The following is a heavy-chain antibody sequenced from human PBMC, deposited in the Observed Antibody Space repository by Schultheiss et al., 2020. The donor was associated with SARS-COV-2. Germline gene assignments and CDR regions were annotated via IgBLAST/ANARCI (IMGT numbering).Heavy chain of an antibody. CDR3: ARDLIAAALYFADGMDV. V-gene: IGHV3-21*01. CDR2: ISSSSSYI. CDR1: GFTFSSYS. D-gene: IGHD6-13*01. J-gene: IGHJ6*02. Sequence: GESLKISCAASGFTFSSYSMNWVRQAPGKGLEWVSSISSSSSYIYYADSVKGRFTISRDNAKNSLYLQMNSLRAEDTAVYYCARDLIAAALYFADGMDVWGQGTTVTVSS.